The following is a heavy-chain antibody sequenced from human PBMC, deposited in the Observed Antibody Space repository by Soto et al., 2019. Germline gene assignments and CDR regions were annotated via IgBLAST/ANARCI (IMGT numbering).Heavy chain of an antibody. CDR3: VHTAYSSSWYVSY. Sequence: GSGPTLVNPTQTLTLTCTFSGFSLTTTGVRAGVGWIRQPPGEALEWLAFIYWNDDERYSPSLKSRLTITKDTSKNQVVLTMTNMDPLDTGTYYCVHTAYSSSWYVSYWGQGTLVTVSS. CDR2: IYWNDDE. D-gene: IGHD6-13*01. CDR1: GFSLTTTGVRAG. V-gene: IGHV2-5*04. J-gene: IGHJ4*02.